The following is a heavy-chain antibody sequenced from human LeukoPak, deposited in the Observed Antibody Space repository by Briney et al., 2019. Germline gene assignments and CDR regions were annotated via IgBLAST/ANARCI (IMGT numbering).Heavy chain of an antibody. CDR2: IYYSGST. J-gene: IGHJ4*02. D-gene: IGHD3-22*01. CDR1: GGSISSSSYY. Sequence: SETLSLTCTVSGGSISSSSYYWGWIRQPPGKGLEWIGSIYYSGSTYYNPSLKSRVTISVDTTKNQFSLKLSSVTAADTAVYYCARAPITSIDSSGSYFDYWGQGTLVTVSS. V-gene: IGHV4-39*07. CDR3: ARAPITSIDSSGSYFDY.